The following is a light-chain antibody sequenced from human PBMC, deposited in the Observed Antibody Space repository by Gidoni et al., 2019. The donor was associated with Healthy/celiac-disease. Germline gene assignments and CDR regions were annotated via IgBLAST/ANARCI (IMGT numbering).Light chain of an antibody. CDR1: SSDLGVYNY. V-gene: IGLV2-14*03. CDR3: SSYTGSSTV. J-gene: IGLJ2*01. Sequence: QSALTQPASVSGSPGQSITISCTGTSSDLGVYNYVSWYQQHPDNAPKLILYDVSYRPSGISNRFSGSKSGNTASLTISGLQGEDEADYYCSSYTGSSTVFGGGTKLTVL. CDR2: DVS.